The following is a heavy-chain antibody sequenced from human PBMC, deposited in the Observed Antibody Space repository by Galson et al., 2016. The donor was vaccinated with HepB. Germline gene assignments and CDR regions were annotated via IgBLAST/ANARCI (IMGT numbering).Heavy chain of an antibody. CDR2: INQDGSEA. V-gene: IGHV3-7*01. D-gene: IGHD3-10*01. Sequence: SLRLSCAASGFTLSSYWMSWVRQAPGKGLEWVSNINQDGSEAYYVDSVKGRFTISRDNAKNSLYLQMNSLRAEDTAVYYCAREFPSRGKTDYWGQGTLVTVSS. CDR1: GFTLSSYW. J-gene: IGHJ4*02. CDR3: AREFPSRGKTDY.